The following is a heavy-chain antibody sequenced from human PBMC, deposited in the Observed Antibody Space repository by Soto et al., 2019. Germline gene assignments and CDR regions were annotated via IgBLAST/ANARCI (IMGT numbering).Heavy chain of an antibody. CDR1: GGSFSTDY. CDR2: INPSGST. CDR3: ARVLAARASRDFDY. D-gene: IGHD6-6*01. Sequence: QVQLQQWGAGLLKPSETLSLTCAVYGGSFSTDYWSWIRQPPGKGLEWIGEINPSGSTNYNPSLKSRVTISVATSKHQFSLKLSSVTAAATAVYYCARVLAARASRDFDYWGQGTLVTVSS. V-gene: IGHV4-34*01. J-gene: IGHJ4*02.